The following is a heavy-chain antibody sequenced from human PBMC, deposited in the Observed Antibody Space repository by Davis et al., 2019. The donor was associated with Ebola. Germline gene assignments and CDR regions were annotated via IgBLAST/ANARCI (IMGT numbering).Heavy chain of an antibody. V-gene: IGHV4-61*10. J-gene: IGHJ2*01. Sequence: SETLSLTCTVSGDSISSGSYYWSWIRQPAGKGLEWIGYKFDSGPSNYNPSLQSRVTISIDTSKNQFSLKLTSVTAADTAVYYCARRYLRGWYFDLWGRGTLVTVSS. CDR1: GDSISSGSYY. D-gene: IGHD3-9*01. CDR3: ARRYLRGWYFDL. CDR2: KFDSGPS.